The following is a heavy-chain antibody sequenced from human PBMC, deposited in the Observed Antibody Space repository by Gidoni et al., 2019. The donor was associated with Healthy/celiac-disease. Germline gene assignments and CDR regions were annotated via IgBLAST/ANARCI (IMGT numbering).Heavy chain of an antibody. Sequence: EVQLVESGGGLVQPGGSLKLSCAASGFTFSGSAMHWVRQASGKGLEWVGRIRSKTNSYATAYAASVKGRFTISRDDSKNTAYLQMNSLKTEDTAVYYCTTSWANYWGQGTLVTVSS. CDR1: GFTFSGSA. CDR3: TTSWANY. J-gene: IGHJ4*02. V-gene: IGHV3-73*02. D-gene: IGHD3-16*01. CDR2: IRSKTNSYAT.